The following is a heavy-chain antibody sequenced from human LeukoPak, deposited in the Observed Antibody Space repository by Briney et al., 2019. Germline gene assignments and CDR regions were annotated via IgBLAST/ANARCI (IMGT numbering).Heavy chain of an antibody. Sequence: SETLSLTCAVNGGSFSRYYWSWIRQPPGKGLEWIGEINHRGSTNYNPSLKSRVTISVDTSKNQFSLKLNSVTAADTAIYYCARHSMRYYYGSGSYSYFDYWGQGTLVTVSS. J-gene: IGHJ4*02. CDR3: ARHSMRYYYGSGSYSYFDY. V-gene: IGHV4-34*01. CDR2: INHRGST. CDR1: GGSFSRYY. D-gene: IGHD3-10*01.